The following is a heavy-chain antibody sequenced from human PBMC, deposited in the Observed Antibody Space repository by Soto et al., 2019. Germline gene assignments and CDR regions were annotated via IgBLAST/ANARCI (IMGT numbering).Heavy chain of an antibody. Sequence: QVQLQESGPGLVKPSGTLSLTCAVSGGSISSSNWWSWVRQPPGKGLEWIGEIYHSGSTNYHPSLKSRVTISVGKSKHQFSLKLSSVTAADTAVYYCASRGYDSSGYYAYPFDYWGQGTLVTVSS. CDR2: IYHSGST. D-gene: IGHD3-22*01. J-gene: IGHJ4*02. CDR1: GGSISSSNW. V-gene: IGHV4-4*02. CDR3: ASRGYDSSGYYAYPFDY.